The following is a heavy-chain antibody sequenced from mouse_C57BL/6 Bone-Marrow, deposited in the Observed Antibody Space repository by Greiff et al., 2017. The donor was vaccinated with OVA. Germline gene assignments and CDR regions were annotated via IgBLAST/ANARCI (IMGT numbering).Heavy chain of an antibody. CDR3: AREGDYDGWYFDV. CDR1: GYTFTSYW. D-gene: IGHD2-4*01. Sequence: QVQLQQPGAELVKPGASVKLSCKASGYTFTSYWMQWVKQRPGQGLEWIGEIDPSDSYTNYNQKFKGKATLTVDTSSSTAYMQLSSLTSEDAAVYYCAREGDYDGWYFDVWGTGTTVTVSS. CDR2: IDPSDSYT. J-gene: IGHJ1*03. V-gene: IGHV1-50*01.